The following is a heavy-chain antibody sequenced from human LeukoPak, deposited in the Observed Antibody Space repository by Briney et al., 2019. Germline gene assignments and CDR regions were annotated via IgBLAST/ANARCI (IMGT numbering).Heavy chain of an antibody. CDR2: INHSGST. Sequence: SETLSLTCAVYGGSFSGYYWSWIRQPPGKGLEWIGEINHSGSTNYNPSLKSRVTISVDTSKNQFSLKLSSVTAADTAVYYCASEVVAATLDCWGQGTLVTVSS. J-gene: IGHJ4*02. CDR1: GGSFSGYY. CDR3: ASEVVAATLDC. D-gene: IGHD2-15*01. V-gene: IGHV4-34*01.